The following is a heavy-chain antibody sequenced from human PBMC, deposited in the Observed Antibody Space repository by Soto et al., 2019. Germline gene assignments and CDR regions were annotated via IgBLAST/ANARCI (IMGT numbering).Heavy chain of an antibody. CDR1: GFTFSDYY. D-gene: IGHD1-26*01. Sequence: QVQLVESGGGLVKPGGSLRLSCAASGFTFSDYYMSWIREAPGKGLEWLSYISSSGLTIHYADSVKGRFTISRDNAKNSMHLQMNSLRAEDTAVYYCASCRSWRVDYWGQGTLVTVSS. J-gene: IGHJ4*02. CDR3: ASCRSWRVDY. CDR2: ISSSGLTI. V-gene: IGHV3-11*01.